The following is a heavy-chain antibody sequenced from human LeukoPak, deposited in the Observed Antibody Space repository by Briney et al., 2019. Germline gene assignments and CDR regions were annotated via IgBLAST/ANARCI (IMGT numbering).Heavy chain of an antibody. V-gene: IGHV4-34*01. CDR1: GGSFSGYY. CDR3: ARSPKGVVIISWFDP. CDR2: ITHSGST. Sequence: SETLSLTCAVYGGSFSGYYWSWIRQPPGKGLEWIGEITHSGSTNYNPSLKSRVTISVDTSKNQFSLKLRSVTAADTAVYYCARSPKGVVIISWFDPWGQGTLVTVSS. D-gene: IGHD3-3*01. J-gene: IGHJ5*02.